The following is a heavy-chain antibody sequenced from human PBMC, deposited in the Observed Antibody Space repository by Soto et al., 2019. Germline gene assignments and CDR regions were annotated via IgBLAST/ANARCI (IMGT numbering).Heavy chain of an antibody. J-gene: IGHJ4*02. D-gene: IGHD2-2*03. CDR1: GYTFSNYG. CDR2: ISAYSGNT. V-gene: IGHV1-18*01. Sequence: QVLLVQSGAEVKKPGASVKVSCKASGYTFSNYGIGWVRQAPGQGREWMGWISAYSGNTDYARNLQGRVTMTTDTSTSTAYMELRSLGSHDTAVYYCARVTGYCTSTSCFDYWGRGTLVTVSS. CDR3: ARVTGYCTSTSCFDY.